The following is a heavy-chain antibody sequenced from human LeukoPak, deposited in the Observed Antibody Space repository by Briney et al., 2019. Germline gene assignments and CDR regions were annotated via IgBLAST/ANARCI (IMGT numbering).Heavy chain of an antibody. CDR3: AKDIWEQQPPGAFDY. V-gene: IGHV3-7*03. D-gene: IGHD6-13*01. Sequence: GGSLRLSCAASGFMFSNHWMTWVRQAPGKGLEWVANIKQDGSETYYMDYVKGRFTISRDNAKNSLYLQMNSLRAEDTALYYCAKDIWEQQPPGAFDYWGQGTLVTVSS. CDR1: GFMFSNHW. J-gene: IGHJ4*02. CDR2: IKQDGSET.